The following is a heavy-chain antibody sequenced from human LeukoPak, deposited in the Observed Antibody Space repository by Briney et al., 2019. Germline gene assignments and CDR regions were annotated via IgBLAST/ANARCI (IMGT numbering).Heavy chain of an antibody. J-gene: IGHJ6*03. CDR2: INHSGST. CDR1: GGSFSGYY. D-gene: IGHD6-13*01. V-gene: IGHV4-34*01. CDR3: ARAYGSYSSWTTYYYMDV. Sequence: SETLSLTCAVYGGSFSGYYWSWIRQPPGKGLEWIGEINHSGSTNYNPSLKSRVTISVDTSKNQFSLKLSSVTAADTAVYYCARAYGSYSSWTTYYYMDVWGKGTTVTVSS.